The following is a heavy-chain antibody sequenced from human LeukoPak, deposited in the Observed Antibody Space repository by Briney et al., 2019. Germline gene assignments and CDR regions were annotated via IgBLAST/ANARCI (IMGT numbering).Heavy chain of an antibody. D-gene: IGHD3-9*01. CDR2: INPNTGGT. Sequence: ASMKVSCKPSGYTFTDYYIHWVRQAPGQGLEWMGWINPNTGGTSYAQRFQGRVTMTRDTSISTAYMELSSLRSDDTAVFYCARKGGAVLTGYHYWGQGTLVTVSS. CDR1: GYTFTDYY. V-gene: IGHV1-2*02. CDR3: ARKGGAVLTGYHY. J-gene: IGHJ4*02.